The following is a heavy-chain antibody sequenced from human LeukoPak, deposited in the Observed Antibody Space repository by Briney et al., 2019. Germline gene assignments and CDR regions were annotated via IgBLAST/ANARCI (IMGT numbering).Heavy chain of an antibody. J-gene: IGHJ3*02. CDR2: VYDIGST. CDR3: ARVQRGDLPGVIVVYAFDI. V-gene: IGHV4-59*11. D-gene: IGHD3-22*01. CDR1: GGSIGSHY. Sequence: SETLSLTCTVSGGSIGSHYWTWIRQTPGKGLEWIGYVYDIGSTKYNPSLKSRVTISVDTSKNQFSLKLSSVTAADTAVYYCARVQRGDLPGVIVVYAFDIWGQGTMVTVSS.